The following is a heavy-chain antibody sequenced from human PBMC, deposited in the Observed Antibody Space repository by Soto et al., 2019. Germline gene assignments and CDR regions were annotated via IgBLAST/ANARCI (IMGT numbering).Heavy chain of an antibody. CDR3: ARVIVAAPGGFDP. CDR2: INPNSGGT. D-gene: IGHD6-13*01. Sequence: ASVKVSCKASGYTFTGYYMHWVRQAPGQGLEWMGWINPNSGGTNYAQKFQGRVTMTRDTSISTAYMELSRLRSDDTAVYYCARVIVAAPGGFDPWGQGTLVTVSS. J-gene: IGHJ5*02. CDR1: GYTFTGYY. V-gene: IGHV1-2*02.